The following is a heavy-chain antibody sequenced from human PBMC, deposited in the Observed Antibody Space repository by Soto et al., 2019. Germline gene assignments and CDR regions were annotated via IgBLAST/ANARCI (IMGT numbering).Heavy chain of an antibody. CDR1: GYTFSDYW. J-gene: IGHJ6*02. CDR2: TYPEDLET. Sequence: GESLKISCKGSGYTFSDYWIAWVRRMPGKGLEWMGITYPEDLETKYSPSFRGQVTISADRSISTAYLQWRSLKASDTAMYYCARQRSPHYYYSGMDVWGQGTTVTVSS. CDR3: ARQRSPHYYYSGMDV. V-gene: IGHV5-51*01.